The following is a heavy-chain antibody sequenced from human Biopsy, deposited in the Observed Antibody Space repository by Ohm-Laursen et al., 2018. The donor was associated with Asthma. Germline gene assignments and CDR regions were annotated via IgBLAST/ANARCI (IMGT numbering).Heavy chain of an antibody. CDR2: VNTGNGDT. V-gene: IGHV1-3*04. CDR3: ARTYYDFLTGQVKDGFGV. Sequence: ASVKVSCKASGYNFISFAIHWVRQAPGQRLEWMGWVNTGNGDTKYSQKFQGRVTITRDTSASTAYMELRSVRSEDTATYYCARTYYDFLTGQVKDGFGVWGQGTMVTVSS. CDR1: GYNFISFA. D-gene: IGHD3-9*01. J-gene: IGHJ3*01.